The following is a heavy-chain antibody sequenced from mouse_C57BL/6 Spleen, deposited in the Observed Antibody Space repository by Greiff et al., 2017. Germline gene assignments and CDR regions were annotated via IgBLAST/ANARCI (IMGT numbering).Heavy chain of an antibody. Sequence: QVQLQQSGAELVMPGASVKLSCKASGYTFTSYWMHWVKQRPGQGLEWIGDIDPSDSYTNYNQKFKGKSTLTVDKSSSTAYMQLSSLTSEDSAVYYCARPEVYYAYDYWGQGTTRTVSS. CDR2: IDPSDSYT. J-gene: IGHJ2*01. CDR1: GYTFTSYW. CDR3: ARPEVYYAYDY. D-gene: IGHD2-2*01. V-gene: IGHV1-69*01.